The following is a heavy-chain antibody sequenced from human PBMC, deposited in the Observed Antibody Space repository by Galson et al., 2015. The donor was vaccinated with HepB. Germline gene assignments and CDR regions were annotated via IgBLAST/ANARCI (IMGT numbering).Heavy chain of an antibody. CDR1: GYTFTSYG. D-gene: IGHD6-6*01. J-gene: IGHJ6*02. Sequence: SVKVSCKASGYTFTSYGISWVRQAPGQGLEWMGWISAYNGNTNYAQKLQGRVTMTTDTSTSTAYMELRSLRSDDTAVYYCARGPYAQLVKNRNYSYYGMDVWGQGTTVTVSS. CDR2: ISAYNGNT. CDR3: ARGPYAQLVKNRNYSYYGMDV. V-gene: IGHV1-18*04.